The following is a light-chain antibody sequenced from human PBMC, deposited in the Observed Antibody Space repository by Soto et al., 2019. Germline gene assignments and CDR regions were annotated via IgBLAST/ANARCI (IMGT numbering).Light chain of an antibody. CDR1: RSNIGNNY. Sequence: QSVLTQPPSASGTPGQRVTISCSGSRSNIGNNYVHWYQQLPGTAPTLLIYRSNKRPSGVPDRFSGSKSGTSASLAISGLGSEAEDDYHCAAWDDSLSGWVFGGGTKLTVL. CDR2: RSN. V-gene: IGLV1-47*01. J-gene: IGLJ3*02. CDR3: AAWDDSLSGWV.